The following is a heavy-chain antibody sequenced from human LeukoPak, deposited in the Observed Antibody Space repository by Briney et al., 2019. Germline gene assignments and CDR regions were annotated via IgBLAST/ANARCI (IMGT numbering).Heavy chain of an antibody. CDR2: TYNSGNT. Sequence: SETLSLTCSVSGGSISISGFYWNWLPQLPGQVLEWIVYTYNSGNTYYNPSFGSRVTISTDTSMNQFFLKSHSVTAADTAVYYCARSSGWRDAFDFWGRGTMVTVSS. CDR3: ARSSGWRDAFDF. D-gene: IGHD6-19*01. CDR1: GGSISISGFY. J-gene: IGHJ3*01. V-gene: IGHV4-31*03.